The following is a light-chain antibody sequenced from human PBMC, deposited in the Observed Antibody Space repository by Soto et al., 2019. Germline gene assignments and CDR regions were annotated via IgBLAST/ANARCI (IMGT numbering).Light chain of an antibody. CDR1: QSISNY. CDR2: ATS. Sequence: DIQMTQSPSSLSASVGDRVTITCRASQSISNYLNWYQQKPGKAPKLLIYATSSLQSGVPSRFSDSGSGRDFTLTISRLQPEDFATYYCQQSNRTPQTFGQGTKVESK. CDR3: QQSNRTPQT. V-gene: IGKV1-39*01. J-gene: IGKJ1*01.